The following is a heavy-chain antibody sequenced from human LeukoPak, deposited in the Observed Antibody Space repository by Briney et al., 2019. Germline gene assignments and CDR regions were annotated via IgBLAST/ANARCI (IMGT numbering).Heavy chain of an antibody. Sequence: SVKVSCKASGGTFSSYAISWVRQAPGQGLEWMGRIIPILGIANYAQKFQGRVTITADESTSTAYMELSSLRSEDTAVYYCAAMGYDSSGYYSFDYWGQGTLVTVSS. D-gene: IGHD3-22*01. CDR2: IIPILGIA. V-gene: IGHV1-69*04. J-gene: IGHJ4*02. CDR3: AAMGYDSSGYYSFDY. CDR1: GGTFSSYA.